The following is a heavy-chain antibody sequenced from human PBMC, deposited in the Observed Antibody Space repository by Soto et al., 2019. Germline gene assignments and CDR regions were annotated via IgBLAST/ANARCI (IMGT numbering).Heavy chain of an antibody. CDR1: GFTFSSNY. Sequence: LRLSCAASGFTFSSNYMSWVRQAPGKGLEWVSVIYSGGSTYYADSVKGRFTISRDNSKNTLYLQMNSLRAEDTAVYYCARDYVGYDFWSASFAYWGQGTLVTVSS. J-gene: IGHJ4*02. CDR2: IYSGGST. D-gene: IGHD3-3*01. V-gene: IGHV3-53*01. CDR3: ARDYVGYDFWSASFAY.